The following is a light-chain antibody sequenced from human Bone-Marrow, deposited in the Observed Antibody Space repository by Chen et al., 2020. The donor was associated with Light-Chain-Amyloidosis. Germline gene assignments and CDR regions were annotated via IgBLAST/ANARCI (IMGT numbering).Light chain of an antibody. J-gene: IGLJ1*01. V-gene: IGLV2-14*01. Sequence: QSALTQPASVSGSPGQSITISCTGTSSDVGGDNHVSWYQQHPDKAPKLMIYEVTNRPSWVPDRCSGSKSETTASLTISGLQTEDEADYFCSSYTITNTLVFGSGTRVTVL. CDR3: SSYTITNTLV. CDR1: SSDVGGDNH. CDR2: EVT.